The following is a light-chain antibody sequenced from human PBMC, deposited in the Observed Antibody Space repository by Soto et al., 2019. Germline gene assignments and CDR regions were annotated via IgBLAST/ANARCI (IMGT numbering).Light chain of an antibody. CDR3: AAWDDSLNGPV. J-gene: IGLJ3*02. V-gene: IGLV1-44*01. CDR2: GNN. CDR1: TSNIGNNT. Sequence: QSVLTQPPSTSGTPGQTVTISCSGSTSNIGNNTVNWYQQLPGTAPKLLIYGNNHRTSGVPDRFSGSKSGTSASLANSGLQSEDEANYFCAAWDDSLNGPVFGGATKLTVL.